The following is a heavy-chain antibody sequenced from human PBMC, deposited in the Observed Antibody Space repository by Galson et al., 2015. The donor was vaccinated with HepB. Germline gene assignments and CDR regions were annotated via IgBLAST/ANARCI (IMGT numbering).Heavy chain of an antibody. D-gene: IGHD6-25*01. Sequence: SLRLSCAASGFTVSSYYMSWVRQAPGKGLEWFSLIYSGGSTTYADSVKGRFTISRDNSKNTLYLQMNSLRVEDTAVYYRARSGGVPDYWGQGTLVTVSS. V-gene: IGHV3-66*01. J-gene: IGHJ4*02. CDR2: IYSGGST. CDR3: ARSGGVPDY. CDR1: GFTVSSYY.